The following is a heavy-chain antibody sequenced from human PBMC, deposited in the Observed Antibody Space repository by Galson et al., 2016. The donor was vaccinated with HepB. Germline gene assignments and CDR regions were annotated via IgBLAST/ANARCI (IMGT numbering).Heavy chain of an antibody. V-gene: IGHV3-48*03. D-gene: IGHD3-10*01. CDR1: GFTFKFFE. CDR3: ARARGDYNPYYFDS. Sequence: SLRLSCAASGFTFKFFEMTWVRQAPGTGLEWVSYISGSGGTIYYADSVRGRFTISRENAKDTVFLEMNNLRADDTAVYYCARARGDYNPYYFDSWGHGTLVTVSS. CDR2: ISGSGGTI. J-gene: IGHJ4*01.